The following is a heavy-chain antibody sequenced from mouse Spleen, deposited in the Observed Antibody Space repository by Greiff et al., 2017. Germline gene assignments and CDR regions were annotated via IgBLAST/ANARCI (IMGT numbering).Heavy chain of an antibody. D-gene: IGHD2-3*01. Sequence: EVNVVESGGGLVKPGGSLKLSCAASGFTFSDYYMYWVRQTPEKRLEWVATISDGGSYTYYPDSVKGRFTISRDNAKNNLYLQMSSLKSEDTAMYYCARDGGGYYWFAYWGQGTLVTVSA. CDR3: ARDGGGYYWFAY. J-gene: IGHJ3*01. CDR1: GFTFSDYY. CDR2: ISDGGSYT. V-gene: IGHV5-4*02.